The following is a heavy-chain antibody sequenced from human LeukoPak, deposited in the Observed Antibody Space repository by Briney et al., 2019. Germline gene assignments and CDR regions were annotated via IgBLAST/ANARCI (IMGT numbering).Heavy chain of an antibody. D-gene: IGHD1-26*01. CDR2: IIPIFGTA. CDR1: GYTFTSYG. J-gene: IGHJ4*02. CDR3: ARDEWALGRLDY. V-gene: IGHV1-69*05. Sequence: GASVKVSCKASGYTFTSYGISWVRQAPGQGLEWMGGIIPIFGTANYAQKFQGRVTITTDESTSTAYMELSSLRSEDTAVYYRARDEWALGRLDYWGQGTLVTVSS.